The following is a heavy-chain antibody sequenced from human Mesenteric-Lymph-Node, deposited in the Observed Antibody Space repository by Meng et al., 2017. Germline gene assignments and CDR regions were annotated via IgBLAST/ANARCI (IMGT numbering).Heavy chain of an antibody. D-gene: IGHD3-10*01. CDR1: GFTFLTAW. V-gene: IGHV3-23*01. Sequence: GESLMISCADSGFTFLTAWMTWVRQGPGKGLVWVSAISGSGGNTYYADSVKGRFTISRDNSKNTLYLQMNSLRAEDTAVYYCAKRRMGLYGSGSYYNGYWGQGTLVTVSS. CDR3: AKRRMGLYGSGSYYNGY. J-gene: IGHJ4*02. CDR2: ISGSGGNT.